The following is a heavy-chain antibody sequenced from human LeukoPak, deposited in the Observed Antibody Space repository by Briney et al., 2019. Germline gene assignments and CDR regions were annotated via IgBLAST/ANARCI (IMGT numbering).Heavy chain of an antibody. Sequence: RGSPRLSCAPSGFTPRTYRMSSVSAAPRKGLEWVANIRQDGSEKHYVDSVKGRVSISRDNAKNSVYLQMSSLRADDTAYYYCARGSGYKWFDSWGQGTLVTVSS. J-gene: IGHJ5*01. CDR2: IRQDGSEK. V-gene: IGHV3-7*01. CDR1: GFTPRTYR. CDR3: ARGSGYKWFDS. D-gene: IGHD3-10*01.